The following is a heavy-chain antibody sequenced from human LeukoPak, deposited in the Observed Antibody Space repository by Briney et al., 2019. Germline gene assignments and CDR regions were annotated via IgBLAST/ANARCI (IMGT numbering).Heavy chain of an antibody. Sequence: GESLKISCKGSGYSFTSYWIGWVRQMPGKGLEWMGIIYPGDSDTRYSPSFQGQVTISADKSISTAYLQWSSLKASDTAMYYCTVWFGELYGVLRAFDIWGQGTMVTVSS. CDR1: GYSFTSYW. CDR3: TVWFGELYGVLRAFDI. D-gene: IGHD3-10*01. J-gene: IGHJ3*02. CDR2: IYPGDSDT. V-gene: IGHV5-51*01.